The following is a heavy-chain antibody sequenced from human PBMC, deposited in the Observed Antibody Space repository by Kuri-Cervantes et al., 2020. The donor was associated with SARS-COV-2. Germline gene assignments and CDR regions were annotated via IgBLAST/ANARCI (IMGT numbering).Heavy chain of an antibody. D-gene: IGHD3-3*01. Sequence: GGSLRLSCAASGFTFSSCGMHWVRWAPGKGLEWVSYISSSGSTIYYADSVKGRFTISRDNAKNSLYLQMNSLRAEDTAVYYCARNDFWSGYYFDYWGQGTLVTVSS. CDR1: GFTFSSCG. V-gene: IGHV3-48*04. CDR3: ARNDFWSGYYFDY. J-gene: IGHJ4*02. CDR2: ISSSGSTI.